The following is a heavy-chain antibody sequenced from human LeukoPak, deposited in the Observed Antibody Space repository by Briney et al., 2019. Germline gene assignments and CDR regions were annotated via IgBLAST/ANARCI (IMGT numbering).Heavy chain of an antibody. V-gene: IGHV3-23*01. J-gene: IGHJ4*02. Sequence: GGSLRLSCAASGITFSSYGMSWVRQAPGKGLEWVSSISSTGGTTYYADSVKGRFTISRDNAKNSLYLQMNSLRAEDTAVYYCARANGWYLRNYFDYWGQGILVTVSS. CDR1: GITFSSYG. CDR2: ISSTGGTT. D-gene: IGHD6-19*01. CDR3: ARANGWYLRNYFDY.